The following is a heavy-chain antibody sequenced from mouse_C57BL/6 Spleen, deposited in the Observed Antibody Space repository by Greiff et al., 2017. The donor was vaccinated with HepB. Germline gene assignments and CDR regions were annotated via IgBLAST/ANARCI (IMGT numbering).Heavy chain of an antibody. CDR1: GYTFTSYW. D-gene: IGHD2-4*01. CDR2: IYPGNSDT. J-gene: IGHJ3*01. Sequence: VQLKESGTVLARPGASVKMSCKTSGYTFTSYWMHWVKQRPGQGLEWIGAIYPGNSDTSYNQKFKGKAKLTAVTSASTAYMELSSLTNEDSAVYYCTRFSGSYYDYDAGAWFAYWGQGTLVTVSA. V-gene: IGHV1-5*01. CDR3: TRFSGSYYDYDAGAWFAY.